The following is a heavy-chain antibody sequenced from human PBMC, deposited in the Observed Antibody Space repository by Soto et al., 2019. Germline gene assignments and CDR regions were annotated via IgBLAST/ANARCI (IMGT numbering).Heavy chain of an antibody. Sequence: EVQLVESGGGLVKPGGSLILSCAASGFTFSSYSMNWVRQAPGKGLEWVSSIISTSSYIYYADSVKGRFTISRDNAKNSLYLQMNSLRAEDTAVYYCARTRGVAATQGSFDIWGQGTMVTVSS. D-gene: IGHD2-15*01. J-gene: IGHJ3*02. V-gene: IGHV3-21*01. CDR1: GFTFSSYS. CDR3: ARTRGVAATQGSFDI. CDR2: IISTSSYI.